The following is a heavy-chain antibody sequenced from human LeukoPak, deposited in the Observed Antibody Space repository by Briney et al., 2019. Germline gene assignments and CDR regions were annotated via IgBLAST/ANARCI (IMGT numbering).Heavy chain of an antibody. J-gene: IGHJ5*02. CDR2: IKSDGSTT. CDR1: GFTFSSYW. Sequence: GGSLRLSCAASGFTFSSYWMHWVRQAPGKGLVWVSRIKSDGSTTTYADSVKGRFTISRDNAKNTLYLQMNSLRAEDTAVYYCARDCYGDNSGNWFDPWGQGTLVTVSS. V-gene: IGHV3-74*01. D-gene: IGHD4-23*01. CDR3: ARDCYGDNSGNWFDP.